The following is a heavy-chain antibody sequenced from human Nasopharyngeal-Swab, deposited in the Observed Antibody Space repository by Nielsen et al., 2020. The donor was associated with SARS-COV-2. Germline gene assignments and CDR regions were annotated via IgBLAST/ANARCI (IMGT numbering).Heavy chain of an antibody. CDR1: GGSISSGGYY. J-gene: IGHJ4*02. Sequence: LRLSCTVSGGSISSGGYYWSWIRQHPGKGLEWIGYVYYSGSTYYNPSLKSRVTISVDTPKNQFSLKLCSVTAADTAVYYCARANRREIFGVVLNFDYWGQGTLVTVSS. D-gene: IGHD3-3*01. CDR2: VYYSGST. CDR3: ARANRREIFGVVLNFDY. V-gene: IGHV4-31*03.